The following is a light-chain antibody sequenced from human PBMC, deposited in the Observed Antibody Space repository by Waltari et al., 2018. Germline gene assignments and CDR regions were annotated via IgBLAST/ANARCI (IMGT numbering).Light chain of an antibody. V-gene: IGLV1-36*01. Sequence: QSVLTQPPSVSEAPRQWVTISCSGSNSNIGNNAVNWSQKLPGKAPKLLIYYDNLLSPGVSDRFSGPKSDTSASLAISGLQSEDEADYYCEAWDDTLNGVVFGGGTKLTVL. CDR3: EAWDDTLNGVV. J-gene: IGLJ3*02. CDR1: NSNIGNNA. CDR2: YDN.